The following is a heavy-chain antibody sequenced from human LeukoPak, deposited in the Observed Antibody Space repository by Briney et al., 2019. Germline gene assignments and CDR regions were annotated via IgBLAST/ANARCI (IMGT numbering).Heavy chain of an antibody. J-gene: IGHJ4*02. D-gene: IGHD5-24*01. Sequence: PSETLSLTCTVSGGSISSYYWCWIRQPPGKGLEWIGYIYYSGSTNYNPSLKSRVTISVDTSKNQFSLKLSSVTAADTAVYYCARVRAGGEMATIRDYYFDYWGQGTLVTVSS. CDR3: ARVRAGGEMATIRDYYFDY. V-gene: IGHV4-59*01. CDR2: IYYSGST. CDR1: GGSISSYY.